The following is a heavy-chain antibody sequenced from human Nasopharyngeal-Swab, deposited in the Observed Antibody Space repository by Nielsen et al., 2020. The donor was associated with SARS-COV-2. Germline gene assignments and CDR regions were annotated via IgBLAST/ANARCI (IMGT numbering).Heavy chain of an antibody. CDR1: GFTFSSYA. CDR3: AKDYYDSSGYHPDAFDI. CDR2: ISGSGGST. J-gene: IGHJ3*02. Sequence: GASLQISCAASGFTFSSYAVSWVRQAPGKGLEWVSAISGSGGSTYYADSVKGRFTISRDNSKNTLYLQMNSLRAEDTAVYYCAKDYYDSSGYHPDAFDIWGQGTMVTVSS. V-gene: IGHV3-23*01. D-gene: IGHD3-22*01.